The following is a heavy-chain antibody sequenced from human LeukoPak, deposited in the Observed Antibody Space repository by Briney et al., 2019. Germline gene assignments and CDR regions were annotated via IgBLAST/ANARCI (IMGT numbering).Heavy chain of an antibody. CDR1: GGSFSGYY. D-gene: IGHD2-21*01. Sequence: TSETLSLTCAVYGGSFSGYYWSWIRQPPGKGLEWIGEINHSGSTNYNPSLKSRVTISVDTSKNQFSLKLSSVTAADTAVYYCARVIVVVKAFDIWGQGTMVTVSS. CDR3: ARVIVVVKAFDI. CDR2: INHSGST. J-gene: IGHJ3*02. V-gene: IGHV4-34*01.